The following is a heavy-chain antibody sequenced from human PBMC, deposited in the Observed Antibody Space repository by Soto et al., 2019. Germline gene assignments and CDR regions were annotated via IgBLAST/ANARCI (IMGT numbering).Heavy chain of an antibody. D-gene: IGHD3-9*01. CDR3: ARDSGDILTGYYSDY. CDR1: GFTFSSYG. J-gene: IGHJ4*02. CDR2: IWYDGSNK. V-gene: IGHV3-33*01. Sequence: GGSLRLSCAASGFTFSSYGMHWVRQAPGKGLEWVAVIWYDGSNKYYADSVKGRFTISRDNSKNTLYLQMNSLRAEDTAVYYCARDSGDILTGYYSDYWGQGTLVTVSS.